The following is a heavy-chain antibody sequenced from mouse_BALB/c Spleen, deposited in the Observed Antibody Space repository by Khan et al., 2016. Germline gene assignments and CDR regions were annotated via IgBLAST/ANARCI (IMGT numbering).Heavy chain of an antibody. CDR2: ISYSGST. CDR1: GYSITSDYA. CDR3: VSGFAY. J-gene: IGHJ3*01. V-gene: IGHV3-2*02. Sequence: EVQLQESGPGLVKPSQSLSLTCTVTGYSITSDYAWNWIRQFPGNKLEWMGYISYSGSTSYNPSLKSRISITRDTSKNQFFLQLNSVTTEDTATXYCVSGFAYWGQGTLVTVSA.